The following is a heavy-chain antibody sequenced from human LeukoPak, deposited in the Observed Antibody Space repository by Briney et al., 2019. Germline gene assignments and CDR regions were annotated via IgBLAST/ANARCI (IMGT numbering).Heavy chain of an antibody. J-gene: IGHJ5*02. CDR2: INHSGST. CDR1: GGSFSGYY. V-gene: IGHV4-34*01. Sequence: SETLSPTCAVYGGSFSGYYWSWIRQPPGKGLEWIGEINHSGSTNYNPSLKSRVTISVDTSKNQFSLKLSSVTAADTAVYYCARGLAYYYDSSGYLNWFDPWGQGTLVTVSS. D-gene: IGHD3-22*01. CDR3: ARGLAYYYDSSGYLNWFDP.